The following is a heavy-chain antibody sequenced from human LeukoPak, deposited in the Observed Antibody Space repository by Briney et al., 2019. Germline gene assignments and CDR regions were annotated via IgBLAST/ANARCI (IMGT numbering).Heavy chain of an antibody. J-gene: IGHJ4*02. V-gene: IGHV3-48*03. D-gene: IGHD5-12*01. CDR3: ARTLSGYDSDFDC. CDR2: ISSSTGTFI. CDR1: GFTFSNYE. Sequence: GGSLRLSCAASGFTFSNYEMNRVRQAPGKGLEWVAYISSSTGTFIYYADSVKGRFTISRDNAKNSLYLQMSSLRAEDTALYYCARTLSGYDSDFDCWGRGALVTVSS.